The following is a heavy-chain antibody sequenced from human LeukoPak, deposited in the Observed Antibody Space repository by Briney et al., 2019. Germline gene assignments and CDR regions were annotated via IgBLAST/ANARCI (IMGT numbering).Heavy chain of an antibody. D-gene: IGHD5-24*01. CDR1: GSTFSSYS. J-gene: IGHJ4*02. CDR3: ARVGRDGYNSDFDC. V-gene: IGHV3-48*04. CDR2: ISSSSSTI. Sequence: GGSLRLSCAASGSTFSSYSMNWVRQAPGKGLEWVSYISSSSSTIYYADSVKGRFTISRDNAKNSLYLQMNSLRAEDTAVYYCARVGRDGYNSDFDCWGQGTLVTVSS.